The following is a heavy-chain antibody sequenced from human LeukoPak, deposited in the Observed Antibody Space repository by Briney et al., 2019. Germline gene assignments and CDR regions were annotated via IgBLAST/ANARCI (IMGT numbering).Heavy chain of an antibody. Sequence: ASVKVSCKASNYTFTAYYIHWVRQAPGQGLEWMGWISAYNGNTNYAQKLQGRVTMTTDTSTSTAHMELRSLRSDDTAVYYCAREGEGFDYWGQGTLVTVSS. D-gene: IGHD1-26*01. V-gene: IGHV1-18*04. CDR1: NYTFTAYY. CDR3: AREGEGFDY. J-gene: IGHJ4*02. CDR2: ISAYNGNT.